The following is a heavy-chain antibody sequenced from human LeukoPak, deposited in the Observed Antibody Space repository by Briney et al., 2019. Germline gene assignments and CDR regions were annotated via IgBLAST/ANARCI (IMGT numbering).Heavy chain of an antibody. V-gene: IGHV4-34*01. CDR1: GGSFSGYY. CDR3: ARLRGLYSYGRFDY. Sequence: PSETLSLTCAVYGGSFSGYYWSWIRQPPGKGLEWIGEINHSGSTNYNPSLKSRVTISVDTSKNQFSLKLSSVTAADTAVYYCARLRGLYSYGRFDYWGQGTLVTVSS. CDR2: INHSGST. D-gene: IGHD5-18*01. J-gene: IGHJ4*02.